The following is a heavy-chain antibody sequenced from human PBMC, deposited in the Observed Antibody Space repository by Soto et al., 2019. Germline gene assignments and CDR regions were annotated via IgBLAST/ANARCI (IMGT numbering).Heavy chain of an antibody. Sequence: SETLSLTCAVYGGSFSGYYWSWIRQPPGKGLEWIGEINHSGSTKYNPSLKSRVTISVDTSKNQFSLKLTSVTAADTAVYYCARGTSCCGYGYWGQGALVTVSS. V-gene: IGHV4-34*01. D-gene: IGHD2-2*01. J-gene: IGHJ4*02. CDR3: ARGTSCCGYGY. CDR1: GGSFSGYY. CDR2: INHSGST.